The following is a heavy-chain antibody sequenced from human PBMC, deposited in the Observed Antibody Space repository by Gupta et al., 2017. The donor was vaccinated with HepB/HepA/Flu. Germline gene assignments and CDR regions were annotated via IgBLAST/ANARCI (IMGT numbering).Heavy chain of an antibody. J-gene: IGHJ4*02. D-gene: IGHD3-3*01. Sequence: EVQLLESGGGLVQPGGSLRLSCAASGFTFSSYAMSWVRQAPGKGLEWVSAIRGSGGSTYYADSVKGRFTISRDNSKNTLYLQMNSLRAEDTAVYYCAKGGDYDFWSGYKFDYWGQGTLGTVSS. CDR3: AKGGDYDFWSGYKFDY. CDR1: GFTFSSYA. CDR2: IRGSGGST. V-gene: IGHV3-23*01.